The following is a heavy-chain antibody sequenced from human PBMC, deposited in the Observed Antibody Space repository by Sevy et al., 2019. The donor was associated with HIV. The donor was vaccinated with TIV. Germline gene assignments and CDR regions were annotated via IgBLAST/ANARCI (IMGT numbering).Heavy chain of an antibody. J-gene: IGHJ6*02. CDR1: RFTFSRYG. V-gene: IGHV3-30*18. CDR3: ANSRGRYEGSSWLYYYYLMDV. Sequence: GGSLRLSCAAARFTFSRYGMHWARQAPGKGLEWVAVIYSDGSDKEYAESVKGRFTVSRDNSKDTVYLQMNSLRLEDTAIYYCANSRGRYEGSSWLYYYYLMDVWGQGTTVTVSS. CDR2: IYSDGSDK. D-gene: IGHD6-13*01.